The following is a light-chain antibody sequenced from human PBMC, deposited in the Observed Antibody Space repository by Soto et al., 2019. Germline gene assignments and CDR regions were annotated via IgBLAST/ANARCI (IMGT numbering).Light chain of an antibody. CDR2: AAS. J-gene: IGKJ5*01. V-gene: IGKV1-12*01. CDR3: QQADAFPLT. Sequence: DIQMTQSPSSVSASVGDRITITCRASQVFSSWLAWYQQRPGKAPKLLMYAASTLQSGVPSRFSGSGSGTEFTLTISSLQPEDFATYYCQQADAFPLTFGQGKRLEIK. CDR1: QVFSSW.